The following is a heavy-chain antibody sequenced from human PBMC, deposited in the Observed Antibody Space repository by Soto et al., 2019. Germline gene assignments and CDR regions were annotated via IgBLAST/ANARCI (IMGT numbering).Heavy chain of an antibody. CDR3: ARGYGKYAFGI. D-gene: IGHD1-1*01. Sequence: GGSLRLSCAASGFTVSNNYMTWVRQAPGKGLEWVSVIYSDGSTYYADSVRGRFTISRDNSKNTLYLQMNSLRAEDTAVYSCARGYGKYAFGILGHGTMVTVSS. CDR1: GFTVSNNY. CDR2: IYSDGST. V-gene: IGHV3-53*01. J-gene: IGHJ3*02.